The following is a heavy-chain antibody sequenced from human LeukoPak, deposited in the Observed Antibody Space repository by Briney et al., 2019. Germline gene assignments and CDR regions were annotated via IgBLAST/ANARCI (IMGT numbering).Heavy chain of an antibody. J-gene: IGHJ4*02. CDR1: GFTFSSYA. V-gene: IGHV3-30-3*01. CDR3: AALKGGHFDY. Sequence: GGSLRLSCAASGFTFSSYAMHWVRQAPGKGLEGVALISYDGSNKYYADSVKGRLTISRDNSKNTLYLQMNSLRAEDTAVYYCAALKGGHFDYWGQGTLVTVSS. D-gene: IGHD3-16*01. CDR2: ISYDGSNK.